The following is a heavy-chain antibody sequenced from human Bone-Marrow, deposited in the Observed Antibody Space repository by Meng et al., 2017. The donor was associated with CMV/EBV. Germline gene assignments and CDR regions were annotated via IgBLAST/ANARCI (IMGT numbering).Heavy chain of an antibody. CDR3: ASELAKGY. J-gene: IGHJ4*02. CDR1: GFTFSSYS. Sequence: GGSLRLSCAASGFTFSSYSMNWVRQTPGKGLEWVSSISTSSSSIYYADSVKGRFTISRDNAKNSLYLQMNSLRVEDTAVYYCASELAKGYWGRGTLVTVSS. V-gene: IGHV3-21*01. CDR2: ISTSSSSI. D-gene: IGHD1-1*01.